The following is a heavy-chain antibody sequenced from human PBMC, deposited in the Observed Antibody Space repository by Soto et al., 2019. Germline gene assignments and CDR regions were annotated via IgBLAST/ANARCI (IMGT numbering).Heavy chain of an antibody. V-gene: IGHV1-69*12. Sequence: QVQLVQSGAEVKKPGSSVKVSCKASGGTFSSYAISWVRQAPGQGLEWMGGLIPIFGTANYAQKFQGRVTITADESTSTAYMELSSLRSEDTAVYYCARLGYDSSGYYYFQHWGQGTLVTVSS. J-gene: IGHJ1*01. CDR1: GGTFSSYA. D-gene: IGHD3-22*01. CDR2: LIPIFGTA. CDR3: ARLGYDSSGYYYFQH.